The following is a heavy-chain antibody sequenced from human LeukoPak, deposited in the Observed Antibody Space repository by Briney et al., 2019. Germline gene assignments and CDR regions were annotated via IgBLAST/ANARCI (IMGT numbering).Heavy chain of an antibody. Sequence: SETLSLTCTVSGYSISSGYYWGWIRQPPGKGLEWIGSIYHSGSTYYNPSLKSRVTISVDTSKNQFSLKLSSVTAADTAVYYCARATLWFGELYYFDYWGQGTLVTVSS. V-gene: IGHV4-38-2*02. CDR1: GYSISSGYY. J-gene: IGHJ4*02. CDR3: ARATLWFGELYYFDY. D-gene: IGHD3-10*01. CDR2: IYHSGST.